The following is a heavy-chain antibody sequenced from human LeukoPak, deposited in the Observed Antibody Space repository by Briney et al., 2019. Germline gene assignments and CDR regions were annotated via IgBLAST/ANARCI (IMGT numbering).Heavy chain of an antibody. D-gene: IGHD3-9*01. CDR1: GFTFSSVW. CDR3: AKANMAIPRYYYFDN. CDR2: IKSKTDGGTT. V-gene: IGHV3-15*01. J-gene: IGHJ4*02. Sequence: GGSLRLSCAASGFTFSSVWMNWVRQAPGKGLEWVGHIKSKTDGGTTDYAAPVKGRFTISRDNSKNTVFLQMNSLRAEDTALYYCAKANMAIPRYYYFDNWGQGIPVTVSS.